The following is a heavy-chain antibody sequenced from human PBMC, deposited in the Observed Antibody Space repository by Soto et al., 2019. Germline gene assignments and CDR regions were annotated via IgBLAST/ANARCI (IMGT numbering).Heavy chain of an antibody. CDR2: IYYSGST. V-gene: IGHV4-59*01. CDR3: AREMAAAGTLLDY. CDR1: GGSISSYY. D-gene: IGHD6-13*01. J-gene: IGHJ4*02. Sequence: SETLSLTCTVSGGSISSYYWSWIRQPPGKGLEWIGYIYYSGSTNYNPSLKSRVTISVDTSKNQFSLKLRSVTAADTAVYYCAREMAAAGTLLDYWGQGTLVTVSS.